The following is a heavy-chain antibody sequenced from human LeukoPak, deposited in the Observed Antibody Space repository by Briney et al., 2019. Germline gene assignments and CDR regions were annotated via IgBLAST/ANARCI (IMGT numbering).Heavy chain of an antibody. J-gene: IGHJ5*02. D-gene: IGHD2-2*01. CDR3: ARSVCTSCYFNYQGSTLNYH. CDR2: ISSSSSYI. Sequence: PGGSLRLSCAASGFTFSSYSMNWVRQAPGKGLEWVPSISSSSSYIYYADSVKGRFTISRDNAKNSLYLQMNSLRAEDTAVYYCARSVCTSCYFNYQGSTLNYHWGQGTLVTVSS. CDR1: GFTFSSYS. V-gene: IGHV3-21*01.